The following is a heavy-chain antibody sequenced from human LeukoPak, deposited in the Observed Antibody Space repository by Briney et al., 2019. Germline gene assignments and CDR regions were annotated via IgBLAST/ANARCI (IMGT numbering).Heavy chain of an antibody. J-gene: IGHJ5*02. V-gene: IGHV4-30-2*01. Sequence: SQTLSLTCAVSGGSISSGGYSWRWLRQPPGTGLEWIGYIYHSGSTYYNPSLKSRVTISVDRSKNQFSLKLSSVTAADTAVYYCARGGSVVRGTNNWFDPWGQGTLVTVSS. CDR2: IYHSGST. CDR3: ARGGSVVRGTNNWFDP. D-gene: IGHD3-10*01. CDR1: GGSISSGGYS.